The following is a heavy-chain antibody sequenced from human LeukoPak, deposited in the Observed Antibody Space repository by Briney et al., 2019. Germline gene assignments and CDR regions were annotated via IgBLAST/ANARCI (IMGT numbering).Heavy chain of an antibody. D-gene: IGHD6-13*01. J-gene: IGHJ4*02. V-gene: IGHV3-30*02. Sequence: GGSLRLSCAASGFTFSTNYMSWVRQAPGKGLEWVAFIRYDGSNKYYADSVKGRFTISRDNSKNTLYLQMNSLRAEDTAVYYCAKDISGSSWYVALGYWGQGTLVTVSS. CDR2: IRYDGSNK. CDR3: AKDISGSSWYVALGY. CDR1: GFTFSTNY.